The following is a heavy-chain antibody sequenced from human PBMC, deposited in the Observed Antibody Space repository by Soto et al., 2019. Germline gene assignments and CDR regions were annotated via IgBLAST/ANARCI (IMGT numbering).Heavy chain of an antibody. CDR2: IKQDGSEK. V-gene: IGHV3-7*01. Sequence: GGSLRLSCAASGFTFSSYWMSWVRQAPGKGLEWVANIKQDGSEKYYVDSVKGRFTISRGNAKNSLYLQMNSLRAEDTAVYYCARDEGGYDYAFDIWGQGTMVTVSS. CDR1: GFTFSSYW. D-gene: IGHD5-12*01. J-gene: IGHJ3*02. CDR3: ARDEGGYDYAFDI.